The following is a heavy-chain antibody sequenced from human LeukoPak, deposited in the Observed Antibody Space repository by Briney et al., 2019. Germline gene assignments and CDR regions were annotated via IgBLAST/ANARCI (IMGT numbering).Heavy chain of an antibody. V-gene: IGHV3-13*01. CDR2: IGTAGDT. Sequence: GGSLRLSCAASGFAFSSYDMHWVRQATGKGLEWVSAIGTAGDTYYPGSVKGRFTISRENAKNSLYLQMNSLRAGDTAVYYCARGAQDIVVVPAALNFDYWGQGTLVTVSS. D-gene: IGHD2-2*01. J-gene: IGHJ4*02. CDR3: ARGAQDIVVVPAALNFDY. CDR1: GFAFSSYD.